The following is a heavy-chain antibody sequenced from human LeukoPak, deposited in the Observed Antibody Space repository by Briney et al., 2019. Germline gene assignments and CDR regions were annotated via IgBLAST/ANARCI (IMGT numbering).Heavy chain of an antibody. V-gene: IGHV3-53*01. CDR3: ARAPPYGDYHYYYGMDV. J-gene: IGHJ6*02. CDR1: GFTVSSNY. D-gene: IGHD4-17*01. Sequence: GGSLRLSCAASGFTVSSNYMSWVRQAPGKGLEWVSVIYSGGSTYYADSVKGRFTISRDNSKNTLYLQMNSLRAEDTAVYYCARAPPYGDYHYYYGMDVWGQGTTVTVSS. CDR2: IYSGGST.